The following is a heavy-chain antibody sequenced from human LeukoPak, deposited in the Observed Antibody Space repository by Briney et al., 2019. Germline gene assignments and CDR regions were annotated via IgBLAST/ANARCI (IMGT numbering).Heavy chain of an antibody. Sequence: PGGSLRLSCAASRFTFTDYTMNWVRQAPGRGLEWVSFLSSTGDTMYYADSVKGRFTISRDNANNSLYLQMNSLRDEDTAVYYCARTFRGYEAYWGQGTLVTVSS. V-gene: IGHV3-48*02. D-gene: IGHD5-12*01. J-gene: IGHJ4*02. CDR3: ARTFRGYEAY. CDR1: RFTFTDYT. CDR2: LSSTGDTM.